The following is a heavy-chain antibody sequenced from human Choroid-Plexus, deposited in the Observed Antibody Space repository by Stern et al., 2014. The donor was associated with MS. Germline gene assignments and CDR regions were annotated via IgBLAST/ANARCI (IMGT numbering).Heavy chain of an antibody. D-gene: IGHD2/OR15-2a*01. CDR1: GFTFGSCA. CDR3: AKDRQYLTYFFDH. V-gene: IGHV3-30*18. CDR2: VSYDGSNK. J-gene: IGHJ5*02. Sequence: EQLVESGGGVVQPGRPLRLSCVASGFTFGSCAMHWVRQAPGKGLEWVAGVSYDGSNKYYADSVKGRFTISRDNSQNTLYMQMSSLRPEETAVYYCAKDRQYLTYFFDHWGQGSLVTVSS.